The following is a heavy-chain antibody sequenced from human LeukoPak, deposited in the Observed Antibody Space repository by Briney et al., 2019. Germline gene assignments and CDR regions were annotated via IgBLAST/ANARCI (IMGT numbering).Heavy chain of an antibody. D-gene: IGHD2-15*01. J-gene: IGHJ3*02. CDR2: IRSKAYGGTT. Sequence: GGSLRLSCTASGFTFGDYAMGWVRQAPGKGLEWVGFIRSKAYGGTTEYAASVKGRFTISRDDSKSIAYLQMNSLKTEDTAVYYCTRGSGGSWDAFDIWGQGTMVTVSS. CDR1: GFTFGDYA. CDR3: TRGSGGSWDAFDI. V-gene: IGHV3-49*04.